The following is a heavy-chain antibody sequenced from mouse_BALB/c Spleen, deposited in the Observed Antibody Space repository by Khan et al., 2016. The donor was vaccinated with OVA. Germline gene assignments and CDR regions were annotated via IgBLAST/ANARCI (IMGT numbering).Heavy chain of an antibody. Sequence: VQLKQSGHELVKPGASVKMSCKASGYTFTDYIIHWVKQKPGQGLEWIGYINPYNDGTKYNEKFKGKATLTSDKSSSTVYMELSGLTSEDSAVYYCARDYGRSFWFAYWGQGTLVTVSA. D-gene: IGHD1-1*01. CDR2: INPYNDGT. CDR3: ARDYGRSFWFAY. CDR1: GYTFTDYI. J-gene: IGHJ3*01. V-gene: IGHV1S136*01.